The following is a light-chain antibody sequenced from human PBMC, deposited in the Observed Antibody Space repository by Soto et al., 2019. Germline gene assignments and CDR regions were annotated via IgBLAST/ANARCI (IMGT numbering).Light chain of an antibody. Sequence: IQFTQSPSSLSASVGERVTSTCRASQGISSYLAWFQQKPGKAPQLLIYAASTLQSGVPSRFSGSGSGTDFTLTISSLQPEDFATYYCQQLNSYPLTFGGGTKVDIK. CDR1: QGISSY. CDR3: QQLNSYPLT. CDR2: AAS. J-gene: IGKJ4*01. V-gene: IGKV1-9*01.